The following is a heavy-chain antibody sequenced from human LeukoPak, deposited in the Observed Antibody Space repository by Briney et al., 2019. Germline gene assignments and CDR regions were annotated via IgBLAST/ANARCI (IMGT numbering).Heavy chain of an antibody. CDR3: ARTVDTATVTIDY. Sequence: GGSLRLSCAASGFTFSSYAMHWVRQAPGKGLEWVAVISYDGSNKYYADSVKGRFTISRDNSKNTLYLQMNSLRAEDTAVYYCARTVDTATVTIDYWGQGTLVTVSS. CDR2: ISYDGSNK. V-gene: IGHV3-30-3*01. J-gene: IGHJ4*02. D-gene: IGHD5-18*01. CDR1: GFTFSSYA.